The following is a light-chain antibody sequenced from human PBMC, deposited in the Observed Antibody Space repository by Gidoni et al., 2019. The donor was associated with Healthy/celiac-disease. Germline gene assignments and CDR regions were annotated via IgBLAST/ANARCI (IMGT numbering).Light chain of an antibody. CDR2: DDS. CDR3: QVWDSSSDHVV. J-gene: IGLJ2*01. CDR1: NIGSKS. Sequence: SYVLTQPPSVSVAPGTTARSTCGGNNIGSKSVHWYQQKTGQAPVLVIYDDSDRPSGIPERFSGSNSGNTATLTISRVEAGDEADYYCQVWDSSSDHVVFGGGTKLTVL. V-gene: IGLV3-21*04.